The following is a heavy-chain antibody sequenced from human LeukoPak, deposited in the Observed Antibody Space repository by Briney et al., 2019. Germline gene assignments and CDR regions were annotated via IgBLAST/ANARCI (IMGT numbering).Heavy chain of an antibody. Sequence: GGSLRLSCAASGFTFSNFAMTWVRQAPGKGLEWVSSLSSRQLHTYYSDSVKGRFTISRDNSKNTLYLQMNGLRADDTAIYYCTKDPNGDYVGAFDSWGQGILDTVSS. V-gene: IGHV3-23*01. D-gene: IGHD4-17*01. CDR3: TKDPNGDYVGAFDS. CDR2: LSSRQLHT. CDR1: GFTFSNFA. J-gene: IGHJ5*01.